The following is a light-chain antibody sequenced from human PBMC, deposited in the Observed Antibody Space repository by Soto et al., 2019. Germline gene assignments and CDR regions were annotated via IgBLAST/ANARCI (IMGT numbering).Light chain of an antibody. V-gene: IGKV3-11*01. J-gene: IGKJ4*01. CDR2: DSS. Sequence: VLTQSPAILSLSPGERATLFCRASQSVTNYLAWYQQRPGQAPRLLFYDSSSRATGIPARFSASGSGTYFTLTISSLEFEDFAVYYCQQRRVWPLTFGGGTKVEIK. CDR3: QQRRVWPLT. CDR1: QSVTNY.